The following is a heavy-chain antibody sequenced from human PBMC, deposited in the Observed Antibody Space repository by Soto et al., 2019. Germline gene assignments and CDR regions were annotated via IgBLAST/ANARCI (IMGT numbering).Heavy chain of an antibody. CDR1: GYSFTGSY. Sequence: QVQLVQSGAEVKKPGASVKVSCEASGYSFTGSYMHWVRQAPGQGLEWMGWINPNSGGTKYAQKFQGRVTMTWDTSISTAYMQLSRLRSDDTAVYYCARARGYGDLGYWGQGTLVTVSS. CDR2: INPNSGGT. J-gene: IGHJ4*02. D-gene: IGHD4-17*01. CDR3: ARARGYGDLGY. V-gene: IGHV1-2*02.